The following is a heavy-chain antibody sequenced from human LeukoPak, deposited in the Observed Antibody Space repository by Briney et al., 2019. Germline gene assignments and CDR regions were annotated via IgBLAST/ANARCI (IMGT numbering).Heavy chain of an antibody. J-gene: IGHJ4*02. V-gene: IGHV3-30*18. D-gene: IGHD6-13*01. CDR2: ISYDGSNK. CDR3: AKPVGKYSSSWYSLGY. CDR1: GFTFSSYG. Sequence: PGGPLRLSCAASGFTFSSYGMHWVRQAPGKGLEWVAVISYDGSNKYYADSVKGRFTISRDNSKNTLYLQMNSLRAEDTAVYYCAKPVGKYSSSWYSLGYWGQGTLVTVSS.